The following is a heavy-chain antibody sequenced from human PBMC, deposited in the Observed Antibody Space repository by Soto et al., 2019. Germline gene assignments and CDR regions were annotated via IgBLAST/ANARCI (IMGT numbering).Heavy chain of an antibody. J-gene: IGHJ6*03. CDR1: GGTFSSFT. CDR2: IIPILGIA. CDR3: ARDEYDFWSGYPRPPYYYMDV. D-gene: IGHD3-3*01. Sequence: QVQLVQSGAEVKKPGPAVKVSCKASGGTFSSFTISWVRQAPGQGLEGMGRIIPILGIANYAQKFQGRVTITADKTTSTAYMELSSLRSEDTAVYYCARDEYDFWSGYPRPPYYYMDVWGKGTTVTVSS. V-gene: IGHV1-69*08.